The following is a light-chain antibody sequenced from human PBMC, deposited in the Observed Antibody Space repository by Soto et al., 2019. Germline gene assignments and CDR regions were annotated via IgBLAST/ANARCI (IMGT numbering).Light chain of an antibody. J-gene: IGKJ4*01. CDR2: AAS. V-gene: IGKV1-17*01. CDR3: QQYNSYSPLT. Sequence: DIQMTQSPSSLSASVEDRVIITCRASQSISNHLNWYQQKPGKAPKLLIFAASSLQSGVPSRFSGSRSGPEFTLTISFLQPDDFATYYCQQYNSYSPLTFGGGTKVDNK. CDR1: QSISNH.